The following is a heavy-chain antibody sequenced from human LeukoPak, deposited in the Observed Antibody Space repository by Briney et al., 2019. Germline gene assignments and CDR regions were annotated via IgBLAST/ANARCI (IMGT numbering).Heavy chain of an antibody. D-gene: IGHD6-6*01. J-gene: IGHJ4*02. CDR1: GGSISSYY. Sequence: KPSATLSLTCTVSGGSISSYYWRWIRPPAGKGLEWIGRIYTSGSTNYNPSLKSRVTMSVDTSKNQFSLKLSSVTAADTAVYYCAGTSIAASFDYWGQGTLVTVSS. CDR2: IYTSGST. CDR3: AGTSIAASFDY. V-gene: IGHV4-4*07.